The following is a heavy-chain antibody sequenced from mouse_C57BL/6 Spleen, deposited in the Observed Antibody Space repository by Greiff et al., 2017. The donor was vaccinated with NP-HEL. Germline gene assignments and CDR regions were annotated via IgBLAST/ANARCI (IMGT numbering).Heavy chain of an antibody. CDR3: ARDGGNGGGVDY. J-gene: IGHJ2*01. CDR1: GFTFSSYA. V-gene: IGHV5-4*01. Sequence: EVMLVESGGGLVKPGGSLKLSCAASGFTFSSYAMSWVRQTPEKRLEWVATISDGGSYTSYPDNVKGRFTISRANAKNNLYLQMSHLKSEDTAMYYGARDGGNGGGVDYWGQGTTLTVSS. CDR2: ISDGGSYT. D-gene: IGHD2-1*01.